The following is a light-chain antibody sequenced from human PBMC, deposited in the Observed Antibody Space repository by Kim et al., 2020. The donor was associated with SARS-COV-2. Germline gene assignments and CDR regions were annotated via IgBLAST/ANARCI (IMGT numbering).Light chain of an antibody. Sequence: QSALTQPASVSGSPGQSITICCTGTSSDVGGYNYVSWYQQHPGKAPKLMIYDVSNRPSGVSRRFAGSKSGNTASLTISGLQAEDEADYYCSSYTSGSTWVFGGGTQLTVL. J-gene: IGLJ3*02. V-gene: IGLV2-14*03. CDR1: SSDVGGYNY. CDR3: SSYTSGSTWV. CDR2: DVS.